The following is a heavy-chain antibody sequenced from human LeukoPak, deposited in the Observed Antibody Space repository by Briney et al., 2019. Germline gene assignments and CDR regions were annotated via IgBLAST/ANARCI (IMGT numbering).Heavy chain of an antibody. D-gene: IGHD3-10*01. CDR2: ISGSGGST. CDR3: AKETASDFGGAVDY. CDR1: GFAFNNYA. Sequence: GGSLRLSCAASGFAFNNYAMSWVRQAPGKGLEWVSAISGSGGSTYYADSVKGRFTISRDSSKNTLSLQMNSLRAEDTALYYCAKETASDFGGAVDYWGQGTLVTVSS. V-gene: IGHV3-23*01. J-gene: IGHJ4*02.